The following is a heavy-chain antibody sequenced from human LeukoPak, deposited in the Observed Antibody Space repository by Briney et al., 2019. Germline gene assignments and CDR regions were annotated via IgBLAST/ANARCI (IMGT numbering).Heavy chain of an antibody. CDR3: ARLFTELAAADC. V-gene: IGHV4-34*01. J-gene: IGHJ4*02. D-gene: IGHD6-13*01. Sequence: SETLSLTCAVYGGSFSGYYWSWIRQPPGKGLEWIGEINHSGSTNYNPSLTSRVTISVDTSKNQFSLKLSSVTAADTAMYYCARLFTELAAADCWGQGTLGTVSA. CDR1: GGSFSGYY. CDR2: INHSGST.